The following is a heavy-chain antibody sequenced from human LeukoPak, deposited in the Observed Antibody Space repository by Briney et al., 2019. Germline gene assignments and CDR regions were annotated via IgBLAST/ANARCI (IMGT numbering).Heavy chain of an antibody. V-gene: IGHV3-7*01. CDR2: ITQDGSEK. CDR3: ARDHVVEYVDV. Sequence: PGGSLRLSCAASGFTFSSYWMSWVRQAPGKGLEWVANITQDGSEKYYVDSVKGRFTISRDNAKNSLYLQMNSLRAEDTAVYYCARDHVVEYVDVWGKGTTVTVSS. D-gene: IGHD3-16*01. J-gene: IGHJ6*03. CDR1: GFTFSSYW.